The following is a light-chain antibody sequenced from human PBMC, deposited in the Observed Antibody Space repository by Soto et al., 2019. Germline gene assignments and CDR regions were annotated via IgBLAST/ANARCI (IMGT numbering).Light chain of an antibody. CDR1: QSVSSSY. Sequence: EIVLTQSPGTLSLSPGERATLSCRASQSVSSSYLAWYQQKPGQAPRLLIYGASSRATGIPDRFSGSGSGTHFTITISRLEPEDRAVYYCPQYDSSPLTFGGGTKVEIQ. CDR3: PQYDSSPLT. J-gene: IGKJ4*01. CDR2: GAS. V-gene: IGKV3-20*01.